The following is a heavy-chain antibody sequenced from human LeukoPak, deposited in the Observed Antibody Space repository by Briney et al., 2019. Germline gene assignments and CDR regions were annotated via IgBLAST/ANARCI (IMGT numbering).Heavy chain of an antibody. J-gene: IGHJ4*02. CDR2: INPNSGGT. CDR3: ARTQPQWLVRGGFDY. D-gene: IGHD6-19*01. Sequence: ASVKVSSKASGYTFTGYYMHWVRQAPGQGLEWMGWINPNSGGTNYAQKFQGRVTMTRDTSISTAYMELSRLRSDDTAVYYCARTQPQWLVRGGFDYWGQGTLVTVSS. CDR1: GYTFTGYY. V-gene: IGHV1-2*02.